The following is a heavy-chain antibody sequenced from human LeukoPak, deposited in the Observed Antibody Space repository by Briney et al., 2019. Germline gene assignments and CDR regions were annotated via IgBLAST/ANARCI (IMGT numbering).Heavy chain of an antibody. CDR2: ISYDGSNK. CDR1: GFTFSSYG. J-gene: IGHJ4*02. D-gene: IGHD6-6*01. V-gene: IGHV3-30*18. CDR3: AKAGPGSSSSFLDY. Sequence: GGSLRLSCAASGFTFSSYGMHWVRQAPGKGLEWVAVISYDGSNKYYADSVKGRFTISRDNSKNTLYLQMNSLRAEGTAVYYCAKAGPGSSSSFLDYWGQGTLVTVSS.